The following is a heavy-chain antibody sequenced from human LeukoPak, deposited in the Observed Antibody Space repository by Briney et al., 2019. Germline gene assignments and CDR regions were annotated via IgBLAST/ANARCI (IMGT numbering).Heavy chain of an antibody. CDR1: GASISSSDYY. D-gene: IGHD5/OR15-5a*01. V-gene: IGHV4-30-4*01. CDR2: ISKSGGT. J-gene: IGHJ4*02. CDR3: ARGGDIASSVGSHFDY. Sequence: PSETLSLTCNVSGASISSSDYYWSWIRQPPGKGLEWIGYISKSGGTYYNPSVSRRLTISRDTSKNQFSVRLSSVTAADTAVYYCARGGDIASSVGSHFDYWGQGSLVTVSS.